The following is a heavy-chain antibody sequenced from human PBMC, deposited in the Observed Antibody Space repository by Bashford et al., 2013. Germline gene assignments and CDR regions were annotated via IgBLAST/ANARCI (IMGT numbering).Heavy chain of an antibody. Sequence: SETLSLTCTVSGGSISNYYWNWIRQPPGKGLEWIGYIYYSGSTNYNPSLKSRVTISVDTSKNQFSLKLSSVTASDTAVYSCARQGAVAGTFDFWGQGNPGHRLL. V-gene: IGHV4-59*08. CDR3: ARQGAVAGTFDF. CDR1: GGSISNYY. CDR2: IYYSGST. J-gene: IGHJ4*02. D-gene: IGHD6-19*01.